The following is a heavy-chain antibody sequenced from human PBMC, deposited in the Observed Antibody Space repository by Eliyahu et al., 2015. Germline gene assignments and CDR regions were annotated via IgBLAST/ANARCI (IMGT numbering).Heavy chain of an antibody. D-gene: IGHD5-18*01. CDR3: ARATAMVEFDY. V-gene: IGHV3-33*01. J-gene: IGHJ4*02. CDR1: GFTFSSYG. CDR2: IWYDGSNK. Sequence: QVQLVXSGGGVVQPGRSLXXSCAAXGFTFSSYGLXXXRQAPGKGLEWVAVIWYDGSNKYYADSVKGRFTISRDNSKNTLYLQMNSLRAEDTAVYYCARATAMVEFDYWGQGTLVTVSS.